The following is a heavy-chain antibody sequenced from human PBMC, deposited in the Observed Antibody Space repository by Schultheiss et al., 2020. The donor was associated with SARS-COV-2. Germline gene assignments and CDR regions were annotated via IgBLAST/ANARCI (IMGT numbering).Heavy chain of an antibody. CDR2: IWYDGSNK. CDR1: GFTFSSYG. Sequence: GGSLRLSCAASGFTFSSYGMHWVRQAPGKGLEWVAVIWYDGSNKYYADSVKGRFTISRDNSKNTLYLQMNSLRAEDTAVYYCAKDSYCSSTSCRYYYYGMDVWGQGTTVTVSS. CDR3: AKDSYCSSTSCRYYYYGMDV. V-gene: IGHV3-33*06. J-gene: IGHJ6*02. D-gene: IGHD2-2*01.